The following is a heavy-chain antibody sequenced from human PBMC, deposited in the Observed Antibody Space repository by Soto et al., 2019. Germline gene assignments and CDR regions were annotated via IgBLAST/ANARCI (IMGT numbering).Heavy chain of an antibody. Sequence: PSETLSLTCSVSGGSISSNYWSWIRQPPGKGLEWIGYIYYSGSTNYNPSLKSRVTISVDMSKNQFSLKLSSVTAADTAVYYCARAPIAAAGTTYFDYWGQGTLVTVSS. CDR2: IYYSGST. D-gene: IGHD6-13*01. V-gene: IGHV4-59*01. J-gene: IGHJ4*02. CDR3: ARAPIAAAGTTYFDY. CDR1: GGSISSNY.